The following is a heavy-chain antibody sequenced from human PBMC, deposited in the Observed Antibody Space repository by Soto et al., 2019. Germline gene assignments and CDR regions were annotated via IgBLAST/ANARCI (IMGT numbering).Heavy chain of an antibody. CDR1: GFTFSSYG. CDR2: IWYDGSNK. Sequence: QVQLVESGGGVVQPGRSLRLSCAASGFTFSSYGMHWVRQAPGKGLEWVAVIWYDGSNKYHADSVKGRFTISRDNSNNTLYLQMNSLRVEDTAVYYCARGSNSGFDYWGQGTLVTVSS. D-gene: IGHD1-26*01. J-gene: IGHJ4*02. V-gene: IGHV3-33*01. CDR3: ARGSNSGFDY.